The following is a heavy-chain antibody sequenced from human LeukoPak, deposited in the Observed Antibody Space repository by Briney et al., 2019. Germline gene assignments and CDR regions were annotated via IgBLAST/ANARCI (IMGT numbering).Heavy chain of an antibody. CDR3: AKDAVVPAAILYAEYFQH. Sequence: GGSLRLSCAASGFTFSRSYMHWVRQAPGEGPMWVSRINCDWSSIYYVDSVKGRFTIYRDNSKTTLYLQMNSLRAEDTAVYYCAKDAVVPAAILYAEYFQHWGQGTLVTVSS. J-gene: IGHJ1*01. CDR2: INCDWSSI. D-gene: IGHD2-2*01. CDR1: GFTFSRSY. V-gene: IGHV3-74*01.